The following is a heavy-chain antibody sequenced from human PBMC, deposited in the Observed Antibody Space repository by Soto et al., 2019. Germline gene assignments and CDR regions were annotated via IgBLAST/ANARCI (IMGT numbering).Heavy chain of an antibody. CDR2: IFYSGTT. Sequence: QVQLQESGPGLVKPSQTLSLICTVSGGSISNDGYYWSWIRQHPGKGLEWIGYIFYSGTTYYNPSLKSRITMSVDTSKNQFSLRLHSLTAADTAVYYCVGDHVVTAHYSGMDVWGKGTTVTISS. J-gene: IGHJ6*04. V-gene: IGHV4-31*03. D-gene: IGHD2-15*01. CDR3: VGDHVVTAHYSGMDV. CDR1: GGSISNDGYY.